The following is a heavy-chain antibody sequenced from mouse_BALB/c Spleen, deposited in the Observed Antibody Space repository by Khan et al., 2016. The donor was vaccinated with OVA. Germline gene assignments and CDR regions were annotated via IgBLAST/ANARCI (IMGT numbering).Heavy chain of an antibody. CDR1: GYTFTNYG. CDR2: IYTYTGES. J-gene: IGHJ4*01. CDR3: ARGGRRAMDY. D-gene: IGHD3-3*01. Sequence: QIQLVQSGPDLKKPGETVKISCKASGYTFTNYGINWVKQAPGKGLKWMGWIYTYTGESTYADDFKGRFAFSLTTSASTAYLQSTHLKNEDTATYVCARGGRRAMDYWGQGTSGTVSA. V-gene: IGHV9-3-1*01.